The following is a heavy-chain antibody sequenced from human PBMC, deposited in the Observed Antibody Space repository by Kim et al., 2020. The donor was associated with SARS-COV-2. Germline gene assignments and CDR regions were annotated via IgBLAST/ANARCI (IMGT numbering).Heavy chain of an antibody. J-gene: IGHJ3*02. CDR3: AKGYSGAWMVLLDAFDI. V-gene: IGHV3-23*01. Sequence: SVPGRFTISRDISKSTLYLQMDSLGAEDTAVYYCAKGYSGAWMVLLDAFDIWGQGTMVTVSS. D-gene: IGHD2-21*01.